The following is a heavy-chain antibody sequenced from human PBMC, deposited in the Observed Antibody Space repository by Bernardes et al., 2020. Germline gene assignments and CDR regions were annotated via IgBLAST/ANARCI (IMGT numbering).Heavy chain of an antibody. Sequence: GGSLRLSCAASGFTFSSYAMSWVRQAPGKGLEWVSAISGSGGSTYYADSVKGRFTISRDNSKNTLYLQMNSLRAEDTAVYYCARQYSSSFYWYFDLWGRGTLVTVSS. V-gene: IGHV3-23*01. D-gene: IGHD6-6*01. CDR2: ISGSGGST. CDR3: ARQYSSSFYWYFDL. CDR1: GFTFSSYA. J-gene: IGHJ2*01.